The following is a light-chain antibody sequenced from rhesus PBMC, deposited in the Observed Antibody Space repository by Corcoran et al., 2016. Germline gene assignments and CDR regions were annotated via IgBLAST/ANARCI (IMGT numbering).Light chain of an antibody. CDR1: QGISSW. Sequence: DIQMTQSPSSLSASVGDTVTISCRASQGISSWLAWYQQKPGKAPKLLIYKASSLQLRVPSRFSGSGSGTDFTLTINSLQSEDSATYYCQQYSSSSWTFGQGTKVEIK. J-gene: IGKJ1*01. CDR3: QQYSSSSWT. CDR2: KAS. V-gene: IGKV1-22*01.